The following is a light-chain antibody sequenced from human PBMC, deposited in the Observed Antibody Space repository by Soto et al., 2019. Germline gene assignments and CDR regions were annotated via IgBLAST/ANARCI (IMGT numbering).Light chain of an antibody. Sequence: DIQMTQSPNSLSASVEDRVTITCRASQRIGIYLNWYQQKSGNAPKLLIYAASSLQSGVPSRFSGSGSGTDFALPISSLQPEDFATYYCQQTYSAPLTFGGGTKVDIK. CDR2: AAS. J-gene: IGKJ4*01. CDR3: QQTYSAPLT. CDR1: QRIGIY. V-gene: IGKV1-39*01.